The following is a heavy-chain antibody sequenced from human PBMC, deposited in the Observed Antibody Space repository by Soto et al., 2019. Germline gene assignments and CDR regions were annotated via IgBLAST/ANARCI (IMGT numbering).Heavy chain of an antibody. CDR1: GGSFSGYY. CDR3: ARDRRDGYNFDY. CDR2: INHSGST. Sequence: QVQLQQWGAGLLKPSETLSLTCAVYGGSFSGYYWSWIRQPPGKGLEWIGEINHSGSTNYNPSLKRRVTISVDTSKNQFSLKLSSVTAADTAVYYCARDRRDGYNFDYWGQGTLVTVSS. V-gene: IGHV4-34*01. J-gene: IGHJ4*02. D-gene: IGHD5-12*01.